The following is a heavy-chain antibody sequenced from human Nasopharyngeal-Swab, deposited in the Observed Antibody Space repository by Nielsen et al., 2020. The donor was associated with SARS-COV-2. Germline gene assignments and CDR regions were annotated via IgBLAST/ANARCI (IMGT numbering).Heavy chain of an antibody. Sequence: GESLKISCAASGFAFTDYSMDWVRQAPGKGLEWVSYITSSSSTRYYADSVKGRFTVSRDNAKNSLYLQMSSLRDEDTAVYYCARAKRATIFGVVIMREFDYWGQGTLVTVSS. CDR2: ITSSSSTR. CDR3: ARAKRATIFGVVIMREFDY. CDR1: GFAFTDYS. J-gene: IGHJ4*02. V-gene: IGHV3-48*02. D-gene: IGHD3-3*01.